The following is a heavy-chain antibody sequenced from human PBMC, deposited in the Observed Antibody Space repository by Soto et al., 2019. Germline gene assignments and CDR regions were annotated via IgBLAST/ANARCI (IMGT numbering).Heavy chain of an antibody. J-gene: IGHJ5*01. Sequence: QVQLVQSGAEVKTPGSSVKVSCKPSGGTFTDYSFDWVRQAPGQGLEWMGRTIPIVGTASYAQKFQGRVTITADKSTSTVYMELRSLRSEDTAVYYCARKDSSSLDSWGHGTLVTVSA. D-gene: IGHD3-22*01. CDR3: ARKDSSSLDS. V-gene: IGHV1-69*08. CDR2: TIPIVGTA. CDR1: GGTFTDYS.